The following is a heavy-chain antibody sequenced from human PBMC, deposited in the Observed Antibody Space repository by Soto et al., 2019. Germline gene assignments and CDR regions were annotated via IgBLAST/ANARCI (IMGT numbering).Heavy chain of an antibody. J-gene: IGHJ4*02. V-gene: IGHV1-2*02. D-gene: IGHD5-18*01. CDR3: ATNTAVVNGFGY. Sequence: ASVQVSCKASGYTFTGYYMHWVRQAPGQGLGWMGWINPNSGDTNYAQKFQGRVTMTRDTSISTAYMELSRLRSDDTAVYYCATNTAVVNGFGYWGQGTLVTVSS. CDR2: INPNSGDT. CDR1: GYTFTGYY.